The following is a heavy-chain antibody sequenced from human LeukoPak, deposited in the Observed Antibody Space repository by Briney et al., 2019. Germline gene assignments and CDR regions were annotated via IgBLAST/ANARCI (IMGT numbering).Heavy chain of an antibody. V-gene: IGHV3-23*01. CDR1: GFTFSSYA. J-gene: IGHJ4*01. CDR2: ISGSGGST. D-gene: IGHD6-19*01. CDR3: AKDPESDGWSYYFDD. Sequence: PGVSLRLSCAASGFTFSSYAMMWVPQAPGKGLVGGSAISGSGGSTYYADSVKGRFTISRDNSKNTLYLQMNSLRAEDRAVYYCAKDPESDGWSYYFDDWGQGTLVTVSS.